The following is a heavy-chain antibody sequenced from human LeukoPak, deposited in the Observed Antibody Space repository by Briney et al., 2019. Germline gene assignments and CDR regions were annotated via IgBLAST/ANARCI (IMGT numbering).Heavy chain of an antibody. CDR1: GYTFTYNY. J-gene: IGHJ4*02. CDR3: ARDRGRWELQALPDH. D-gene: IGHD1-26*01. V-gene: IGHV1-2*06. CDR2: INPNSGGT. Sequence: ASVKVSCKASGYTFTYNYIHWVRQAPGQGLEWMGRINPNSGGTNYAQRFQGRVTMTRDTSINTAYMELGWLRSDDTAMYYCARDRGRWELQALPDHWGQGTLVTISS.